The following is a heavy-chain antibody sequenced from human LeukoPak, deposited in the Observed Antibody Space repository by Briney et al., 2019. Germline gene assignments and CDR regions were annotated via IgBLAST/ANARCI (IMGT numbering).Heavy chain of an antibody. J-gene: IGHJ5*02. V-gene: IGHV3-23*01. D-gene: IGHD3-3*01. Sequence: GGSLRLSGGASGFTFSGYAMSWVRRAPGKGLEWVSAISVSGGSTYYAGSVKGRFTISIDNSKNTLYLQMNSLRAEDTAVYYCAKSYFWSGYYPPNWFDPWGQGTLVTVSS. CDR2: ISVSGGST. CDR1: GFTFSGYA. CDR3: AKSYFWSGYYPPNWFDP.